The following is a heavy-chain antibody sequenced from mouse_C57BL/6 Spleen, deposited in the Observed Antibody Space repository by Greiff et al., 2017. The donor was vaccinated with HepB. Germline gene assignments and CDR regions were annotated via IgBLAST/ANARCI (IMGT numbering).Heavy chain of an antibody. CDR1: GFSFNTYA. Sequence: EVQRVESGGGLVQPKGSLKLSCAASGFSFNTYAMNWVRQAPGKGLEWVARIRSKSNNYATYYADSVKDRFTISRDDSESMLYLQMNNLKTEDTAMYYCVRQYGSGAMDYWGQGTSVTVSS. CDR2: IRSKSNNYAT. J-gene: IGHJ4*01. D-gene: IGHD1-1*01. V-gene: IGHV10-1*01. CDR3: VRQYGSGAMDY.